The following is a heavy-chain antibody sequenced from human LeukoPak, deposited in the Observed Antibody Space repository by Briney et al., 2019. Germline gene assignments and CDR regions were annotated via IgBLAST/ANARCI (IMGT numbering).Heavy chain of an antibody. CDR3: ARDYHYGPYDFPRGYYGVDV. CDR1: GFTFSSYG. CDR2: IWNDGSNK. V-gene: IGHV3-33*01. Sequence: GGFLRLSCVASGFTFSSYGMHWVRQAPGKGLEWVAVIWNDGSNKYYADSVKGRFTISRDNSKNTLYLQMNSLRAEDTAVYYCARDYHYGPYDFPRGYYGVDVWGQGTTVTVSS. D-gene: IGHD3-3*01. J-gene: IGHJ6*02.